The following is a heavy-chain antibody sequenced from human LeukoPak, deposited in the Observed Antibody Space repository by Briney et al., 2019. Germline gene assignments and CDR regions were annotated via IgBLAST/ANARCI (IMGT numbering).Heavy chain of an antibody. CDR2: ISAYNGHT. Sequence: GASVKVSCKASGYTFTNYGISWVRQAPGQGLEWMGWISAYNGHTKYAQKVQARVTITADKSTSTAYMELSSLRHEDTAVYYCARSEWNHKDGWFFEFWGQGTPVTVSS. D-gene: IGHD3-3*01. CDR3: ARSEWNHKDGWFFEF. V-gene: IGHV1-18*01. CDR1: GYTFTNYG. J-gene: IGHJ4*02.